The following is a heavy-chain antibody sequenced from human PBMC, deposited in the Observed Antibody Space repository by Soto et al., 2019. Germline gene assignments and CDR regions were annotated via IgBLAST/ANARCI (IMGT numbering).Heavy chain of an antibody. D-gene: IGHD2-21*02. CDR2: IYYSGST. V-gene: IGHV4-59*08. J-gene: IGHJ5*02. Sequence: PSETLSLTCTVSGGSISTYYWNWIRQPPGKGLEWIGYIYYSGSTNYNPSLKSRVTISVDTSKNQFSLKLSSVTAADTAVYYCARTIVVVTAPWFDPWGQGTLVTVS. CDR1: GGSISTYY. CDR3: ARTIVVVTAPWFDP.